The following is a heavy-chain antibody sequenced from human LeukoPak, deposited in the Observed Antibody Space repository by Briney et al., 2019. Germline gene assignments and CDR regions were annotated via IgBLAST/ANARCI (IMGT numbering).Heavy chain of an antibody. Sequence: GGSLRLSCVASGFTFTNAWMSWVRQAPGKGLEWVGRIKRKSDGGTTDYAAPVKGRFTISRDDSKNTLYLQMNSLKTEDTAVYYCTSGAMLVSWGQGTLVTVSS. J-gene: IGHJ5*02. CDR3: TSGAMLVS. CDR1: GFTFTNAW. CDR2: IKRKSDGGTT. D-gene: IGHD3-22*01. V-gene: IGHV3-15*01.